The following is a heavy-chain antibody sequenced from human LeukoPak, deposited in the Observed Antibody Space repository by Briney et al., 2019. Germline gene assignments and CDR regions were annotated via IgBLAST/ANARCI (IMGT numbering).Heavy chain of an antibody. Sequence: PSETLSLTCTVSGGSISSSSAYWGWIRQPPGKGLEWIGSIYYSKNTYYNPSLKSRVTISADTSRNQFSLTLGSVSATDTAVYYCVSPRGFSYGYFDYWGQGTLVTVSS. CDR3: VSPRGFSYGYFDY. V-gene: IGHV4-39*01. D-gene: IGHD5-18*01. CDR1: GGSISSSSAY. CDR2: IYYSKNT. J-gene: IGHJ4*02.